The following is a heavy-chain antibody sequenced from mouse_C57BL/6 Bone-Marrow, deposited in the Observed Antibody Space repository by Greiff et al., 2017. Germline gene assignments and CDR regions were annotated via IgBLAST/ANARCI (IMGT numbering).Heavy chain of an antibody. CDR3: TVFYYDYSYYFDY. Sequence: EVQLQQSGAELVRPGASVKLSCTASGFNIKDDYMHWVKQRPEQGLEWIGWIDPENGDTEYASKFQGKATITAYTASNTAYLQLSSLTSEDTAVDYCTVFYYDYSYYFDYWGQGTTLTVSS. CDR2: IDPENGDT. V-gene: IGHV14-4*01. J-gene: IGHJ2*01. CDR1: GFNIKDDY. D-gene: IGHD2-4*01.